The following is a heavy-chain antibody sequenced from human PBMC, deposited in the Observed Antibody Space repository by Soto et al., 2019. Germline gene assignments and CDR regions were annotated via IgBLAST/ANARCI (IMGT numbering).Heavy chain of an antibody. CDR1: GFTFSSYS. CDR2: ISSSSTI. CDR3: ARDRATFWDDAFDI. V-gene: IGHV3-48*02. Sequence: EVQLVESGGGLVQPGGSLRLSCAASGFTFSSYSMNWVRQAPGKGLEWVSYISSSSTIYYADSVKGRFTISRDNAKNSLYLQMNSLRDEDTAVYYCARDRATFWDDAFDIWGQGTMVTVSS. D-gene: IGHD1-26*01. J-gene: IGHJ3*02.